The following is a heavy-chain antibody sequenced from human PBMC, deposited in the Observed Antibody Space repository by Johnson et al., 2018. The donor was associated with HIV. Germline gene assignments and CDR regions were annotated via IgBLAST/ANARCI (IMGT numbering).Heavy chain of an antibody. V-gene: IGHV3-7*05. CDR3: AREAIAAADSNAFDI. CDR1: GFTFSSYW. Sequence: VQLVESGGVVVQPGGSLRLSCAASGFTFSSYWMSWVRQAPGKGLEWVANIKQDGSEKYYVDSVKGRFTISRDNAKNSLYLQMNILRAEDTALYYCAREAIAAADSNAFDIWGQGTMVTVSS. D-gene: IGHD6-13*01. CDR2: IKQDGSEK. J-gene: IGHJ3*02.